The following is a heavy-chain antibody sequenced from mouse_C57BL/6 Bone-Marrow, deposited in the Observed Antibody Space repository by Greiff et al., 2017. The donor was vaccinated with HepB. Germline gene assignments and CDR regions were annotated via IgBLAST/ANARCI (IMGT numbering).Heavy chain of an antibody. D-gene: IGHD5-5*01. CDR2: IHPNSGST. CDR3: AREGLPWLYYFDY. J-gene: IGHJ2*01. Sequence: QVQLQQPGAELVKPGASVKLSCKASGYTFTSYWMHWVKQRPGQGLEWIGMIHPNSGSTNYNEKFKSKATLTVDKSSSTAYMQLSSLTSEDSAVYYVAREGLPWLYYFDYWGQGTTLTVSS. CDR1: GYTFTSYW. V-gene: IGHV1-64*01.